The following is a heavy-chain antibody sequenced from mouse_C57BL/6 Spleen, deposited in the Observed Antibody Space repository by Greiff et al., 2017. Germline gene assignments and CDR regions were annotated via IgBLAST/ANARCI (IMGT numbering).Heavy chain of an antibody. J-gene: IGHJ3*01. D-gene: IGHD2-3*01. CDR2: ITVKSDNYGD. V-gene: IGHV13-2*01. Sequence: VQLVEPGGGLVRPGASLKLSCATSGFPFSNYRMHWLRQPPGKRLEWIAVITVKSDNYGDNYEESVKGRFTISRDDSKSSVYLEMNRLREEDTATYVCSRDDGYLAWFAYWGQGTLVTVSA. CDR1: GFPFSNYR. CDR3: SRDDGYLAWFAY.